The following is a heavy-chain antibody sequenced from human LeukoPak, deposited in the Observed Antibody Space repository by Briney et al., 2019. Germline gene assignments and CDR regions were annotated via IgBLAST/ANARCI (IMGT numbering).Heavy chain of an antibody. CDR2: VDHTGST. D-gene: IGHD1-1*01. V-gene: IGHV4-59*01. CDR1: DDSITMYY. Sequence: SGTLSLTCSVSDDSITMYYWTWIRQPPGKGLEWIGYVDHTGSTNFNPSLNGRVSISRDTTKNLFSLRLRSVTAADTAVYFCARGRVSSSTWYSTYYYYFYMDVWGKGTTVTVSS. CDR3: ARGRVSSSTWYSTYYYYFYMDV. J-gene: IGHJ6*03.